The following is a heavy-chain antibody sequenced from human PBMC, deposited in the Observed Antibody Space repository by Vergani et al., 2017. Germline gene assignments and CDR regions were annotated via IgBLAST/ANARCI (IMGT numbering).Heavy chain of an antibody. J-gene: IGHJ6*03. Sequence: QVQLVQSGAEVKKPGASVKVSCKASGYTFTSYAISWVRQAPGQGLEWMGGIIPIFGTANYAQKFQGRVTITADESTSTGYMELSSLRSEDTAVYYCARADSGSPRYYYYYMDVWGKGTTVTVSS. CDR3: ARADSGSPRYYYYYMDV. V-gene: IGHV1-69*13. CDR1: GYTFTSYA. D-gene: IGHD1-26*01. CDR2: IIPIFGTA.